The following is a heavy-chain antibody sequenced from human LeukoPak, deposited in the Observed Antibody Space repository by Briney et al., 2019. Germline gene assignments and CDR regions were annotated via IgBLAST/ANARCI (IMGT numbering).Heavy chain of an antibody. J-gene: IGHJ6*02. CDR2: ISAYNGNT. CDR1: GYTFTSYG. CDR3: ARDQFAILGNMDV. V-gene: IGHV1-18*01. D-gene: IGHD2-21*01. Sequence: ASVKVSCKASGYTFTSYGISWVRLAPGQGLEWMGWISAYNGNTNYAQKLQGRVTMTTDTSTSTAYMELRSLRSDDAAAYYCARDQFAILGNMDVWGQGTTVTVSS.